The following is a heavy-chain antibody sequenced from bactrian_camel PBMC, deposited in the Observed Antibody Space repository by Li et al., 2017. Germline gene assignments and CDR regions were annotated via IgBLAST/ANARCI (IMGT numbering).Heavy chain of an antibody. J-gene: IGHJ4*01. CDR1: EFIHVSEC. CDR2: LFTGGIT. Sequence: HVQLVESGGGSVQTGGSLRLSCAASEFIHVSECMAWFRQAPGKEREGVASLFTGGITYYSDSVQGRFAISQNNAENALYLQMNSLKPDDTAVYYCAARGVFPGRAHLQALVCRSVYDYNYWGQGTQVTVS. V-gene: IGHV3S55*01. CDR3: AARGVFPGRAHLQALVCRSVYDYNY. D-gene: IGHD3*01.